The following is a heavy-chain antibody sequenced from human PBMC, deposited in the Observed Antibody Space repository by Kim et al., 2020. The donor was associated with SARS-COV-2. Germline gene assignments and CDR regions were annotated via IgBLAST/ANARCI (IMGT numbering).Heavy chain of an antibody. D-gene: IGHD6-19*01. Sequence: GGSLRLSCAASGFSFSTYAMGWVRQAPEKGLEWVSVMSGGGSSTYDADSVKGRFTISRDNSKNTLYLQMNSLRVEDTAKYYCAKFPVPGAGKYFDNWGQGTLVTVSS. J-gene: IGHJ4*02. CDR2: MSGGGSST. CDR3: AKFPVPGAGKYFDN. V-gene: IGHV3-23*01. CDR1: GFSFSTYA.